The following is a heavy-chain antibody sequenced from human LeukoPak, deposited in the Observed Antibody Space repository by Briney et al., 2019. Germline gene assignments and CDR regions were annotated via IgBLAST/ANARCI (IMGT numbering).Heavy chain of an antibody. D-gene: IGHD3-16*01. Sequence: GASVKVSCKASGYTFTGYYMHWVRQATGQGLEWMGWMNPNSGNTGYAQKFQGRVTITRNTSISTAYMELSSLRSEDTAVYYCARDGGKKYYMDVWGKGTTVTVSS. V-gene: IGHV1-8*03. CDR2: MNPNSGNT. CDR1: GYTFTGYY. CDR3: ARDGGKKYYMDV. J-gene: IGHJ6*03.